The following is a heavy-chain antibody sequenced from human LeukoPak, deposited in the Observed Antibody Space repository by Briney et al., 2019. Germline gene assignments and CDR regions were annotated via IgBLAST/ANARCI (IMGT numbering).Heavy chain of an antibody. V-gene: IGHV1-69*04. Sequence: ASVKVSCKASGGTFSSYAISWVRQAPGQGLEWMGRIIPILGIANYAQKLQGRVTITADKSTSTAYMELSSLRSEDTAVYYCAGLAIAAAGTKYFDYWGQGTLVTVSS. J-gene: IGHJ4*02. CDR3: AGLAIAAAGTKYFDY. CDR1: GGTFSSYA. D-gene: IGHD6-13*01. CDR2: IIPILGIA.